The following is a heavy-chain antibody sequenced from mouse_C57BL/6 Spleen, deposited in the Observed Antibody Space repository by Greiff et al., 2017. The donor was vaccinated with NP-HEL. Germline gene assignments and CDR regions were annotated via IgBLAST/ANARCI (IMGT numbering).Heavy chain of an antibody. D-gene: IGHD1-1*01. J-gene: IGHJ2*01. V-gene: IGHV1-55*01. CDR2: IYPGSGST. CDR3: ARAPTVVATDYFDY. CDR1: GYTFTSYW. Sequence: VQLQQSGAELVKPGASVKMSCKASGYTFTSYWITWVKQRPGQGLEWIGDIYPGSGSTNYNEKFKSKATLTVDTSSSTAYMQLSSLTSEDSAVYYCARAPTVVATDYFDYWGQGTTLTVSS.